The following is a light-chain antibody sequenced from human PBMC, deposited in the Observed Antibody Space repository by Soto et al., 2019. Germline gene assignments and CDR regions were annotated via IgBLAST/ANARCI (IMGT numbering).Light chain of an antibody. Sequence: IVMTQSPATLSVSPGDRATLSCRASQSVRTNLAWYQLTPGQTPRLLIYDASTRATGVPARFSGTGSGTEFTLPISRLQSDDFAVYYGQQYNDWPALTFGGGTKVEIK. CDR1: QSVRTN. J-gene: IGKJ4*01. CDR3: QQYNDWPALT. CDR2: DAS. V-gene: IGKV3-15*01.